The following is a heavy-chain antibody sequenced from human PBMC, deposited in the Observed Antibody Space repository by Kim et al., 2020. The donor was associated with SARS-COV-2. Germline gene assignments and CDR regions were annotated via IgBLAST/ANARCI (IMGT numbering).Heavy chain of an antibody. D-gene: IGHD2-21*01. CDR1: GFTFSSYA. Sequence: GGSLRLSCAASGFTFSSYAMSWVRQAPGKGLEWVSTVSGSGGSTYYTDSVKGRLTISRDNSKSTLYLQMSSLRVEDTAVYYCAKLRGGDGYKDYFDYWGQGTLVTVSS. J-gene: IGHJ4*02. CDR2: VSGSGGST. CDR3: AKLRGGDGYKDYFDY. V-gene: IGHV3-23*01.